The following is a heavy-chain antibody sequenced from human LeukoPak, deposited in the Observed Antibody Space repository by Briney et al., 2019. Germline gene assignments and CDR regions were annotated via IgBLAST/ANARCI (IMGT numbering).Heavy chain of an antibody. J-gene: IGHJ4*02. Sequence: SETLSLTCAVSGGSISSSNWWSWVRQPPGKGLEWIGEIYHSGRTKYNPSLKSRGTISVDKSKNQFSLKLSSVTAADTAVYYCARDRGYGDPYYFDYWGQGTLVTVSS. V-gene: IGHV4-4*02. CDR3: ARDRGYGDPYYFDY. D-gene: IGHD4-17*01. CDR1: GGSISSSNW. CDR2: IYHSGRT.